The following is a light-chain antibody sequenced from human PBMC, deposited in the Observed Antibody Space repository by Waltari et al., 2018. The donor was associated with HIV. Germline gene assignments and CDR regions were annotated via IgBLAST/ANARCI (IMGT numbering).Light chain of an antibody. CDR3: QQYYSTPWT. J-gene: IGKJ1*01. Sequence: DIVMTQSPDSLAVSLGERATINCKSSQSVLSSSNNKNYLAWYQQKPGQPPNVLIYWASNRESGVPDRFSGSGSGTDFTLTISSLQAEDVAVYYCQQYYSTPWTFGQGTKVESK. V-gene: IGKV4-1*01. CDR1: QSVLSSSNNKNY. CDR2: WAS.